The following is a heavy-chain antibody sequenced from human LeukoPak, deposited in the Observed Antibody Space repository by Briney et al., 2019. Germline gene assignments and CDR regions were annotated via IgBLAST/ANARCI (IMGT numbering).Heavy chain of an antibody. D-gene: IGHD6-13*01. CDR2: ISSSSSYI. Sequence: GGSLRLSCAASGLTFSSYSMNWVRQAPGKGLEWVSSISSSSSYIYYADSVKGRFTISRDNAKNSLYLQMNSLRAEDTAVYYCARKRQGSSRAPFDYWGQGTLVTVSS. J-gene: IGHJ4*02. V-gene: IGHV3-21*01. CDR1: GLTFSSYS. CDR3: ARKRQGSSRAPFDY.